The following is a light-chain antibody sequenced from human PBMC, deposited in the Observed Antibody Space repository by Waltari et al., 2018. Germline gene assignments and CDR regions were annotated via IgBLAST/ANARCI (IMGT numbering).Light chain of an antibody. CDR1: SSNIGPYY. Sequence: QSVLTQPPSTSGTPGQRVTISCSGRSSNIGPYYVYWYHQLPGTAPKLLIYRNNPRPSGVPDRFSGSKSGTSASLAISGLRSEDEADYYCATWDDSLTAWVFGGGTKLTVL. CDR2: RNN. CDR3: ATWDDSLTAWV. J-gene: IGLJ3*02. V-gene: IGLV1-47*01.